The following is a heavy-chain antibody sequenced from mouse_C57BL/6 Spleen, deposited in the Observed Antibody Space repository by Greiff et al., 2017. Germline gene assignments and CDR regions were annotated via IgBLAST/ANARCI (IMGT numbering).Heavy chain of an antibody. J-gene: IGHJ4*01. Sequence: QVQLQQSGAELVRPGASVTLSCKASGYTFTDYEMHWVKQTPVHGLEWIGAIDPETGGTAYNQKFKGKARLTADKSSSTAYMELRSLTSEDSAVYYCTRVTTVVDDAMDYWGQGTSVTVSS. CDR1: GYTFTDYE. CDR3: TRVTTVVDDAMDY. D-gene: IGHD1-1*01. V-gene: IGHV1-15*01. CDR2: IDPETGGT.